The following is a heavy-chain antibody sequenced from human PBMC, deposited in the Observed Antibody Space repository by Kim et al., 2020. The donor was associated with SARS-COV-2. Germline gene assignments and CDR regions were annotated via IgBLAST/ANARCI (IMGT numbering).Heavy chain of an antibody. CDR3: ARLGSSRRGY. J-gene: IGHJ4*02. Sequence: TTEDAASVKGRFTISRDDSKNSLYLQMNSLKTEDTAVYYCARLGSSRRGYWGQGTLVTVSS. V-gene: IGHV3-72*01. CDR2: TT. D-gene: IGHD1-26*01.